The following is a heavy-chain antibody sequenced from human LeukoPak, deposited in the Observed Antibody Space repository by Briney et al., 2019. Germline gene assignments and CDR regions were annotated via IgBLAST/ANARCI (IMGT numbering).Heavy chain of an antibody. V-gene: IGHV3-7*01. D-gene: IGHD3-10*01. CDR3: ARVAKYYYGSETYYFFEH. Sequence: GGSLRLSCAASGFTFTTYWMSWVRQAPGKGLEWVANIKQAGTEKYYVDSVKGRFTISRDNAKNSLNLQMNSLRVEDTAVYYCARVAKYYYGSETYYFFEHWGQGTPVTASS. CDR2: IKQAGTEK. J-gene: IGHJ4*02. CDR1: GFTFTTYW.